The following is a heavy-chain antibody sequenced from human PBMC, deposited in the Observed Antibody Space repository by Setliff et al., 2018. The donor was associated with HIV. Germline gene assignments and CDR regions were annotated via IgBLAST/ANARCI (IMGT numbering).Heavy chain of an antibody. D-gene: IGHD3-9*01. J-gene: IGHJ4*02. CDR2: IWYDGSNK. Sequence: PGGSLRLSCAASGFNFSTYDMHWVRQAPGKGLEWVAVIWYDGSNKYYGDSVKGRFTVSRDNSKNTVYLQMNSLRGEDTAVYYCARDVVNMKEDPGYFGYWGQGTLVTVSS. V-gene: IGHV3-33*01. CDR1: GFNFSTYD. CDR3: ARDVVNMKEDPGYFGY.